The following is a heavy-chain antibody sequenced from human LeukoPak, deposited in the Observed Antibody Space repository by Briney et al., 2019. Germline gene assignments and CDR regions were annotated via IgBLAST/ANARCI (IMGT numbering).Heavy chain of an antibody. V-gene: IGHV4-39*01. Sequence: NASETLSLTCTVSGGSISSSSYYWGWIRQPPGKGLEWIGSIYYSGSTYYNPSLKSRVTISVDASKNQFSLKLSSATAADTAVYYCARQLGYCSSTSCYADKVDYWGQGTLVTVSS. CDR3: ARQLGYCSSTSCYADKVDY. J-gene: IGHJ4*02. CDR2: IYYSGST. D-gene: IGHD2-2*01. CDR1: GGSISSSSYY.